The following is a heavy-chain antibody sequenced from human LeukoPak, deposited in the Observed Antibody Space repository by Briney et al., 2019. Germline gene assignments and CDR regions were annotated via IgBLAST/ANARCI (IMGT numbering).Heavy chain of an antibody. J-gene: IGHJ4*02. V-gene: IGHV1-18*01. CDR1: GYTFTSYG. D-gene: IGHD3-22*01. CDR3: ARVPPTYYYDSSGYRDY. CDR2: ISAYNGNT. Sequence: GASVKVSCKASGYTFTSYGISWVRQAPGQGLEWMGWISAYNGNTNYAQKLQDRVTMTTDTSTSTAYMELRSLRSDDTAVYYCARVPPTYYYDSSGYRDYWGQGTLVTVSS.